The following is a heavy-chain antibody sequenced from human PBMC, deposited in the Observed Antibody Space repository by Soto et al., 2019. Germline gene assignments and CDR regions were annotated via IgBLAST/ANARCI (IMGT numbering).Heavy chain of an antibody. Sequence: GASVKVSCKASGYTFTGYYMHWVRQAPGQGLEWMGWINPNSGGTNYAQKFQGWVTMTRDTSISTAYMELSRLRSDDTAVYYCARSKLEGYYYYGMDVWGQGTTVTVSS. J-gene: IGHJ6*02. V-gene: IGHV1-2*04. CDR1: GYTFTGYY. D-gene: IGHD1-1*01. CDR3: ARSKLEGYYYYGMDV. CDR2: INPNSGGT.